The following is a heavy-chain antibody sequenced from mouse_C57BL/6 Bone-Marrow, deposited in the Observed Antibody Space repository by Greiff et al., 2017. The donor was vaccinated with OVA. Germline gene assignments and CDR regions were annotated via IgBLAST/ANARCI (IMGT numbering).Heavy chain of an antibody. J-gene: IGHJ4*01. CDR2: IYPSSGNT. V-gene: IGHV1-81*01. CDR3: SRGIYYAGPDY. Sequence: QVQLKQSGAELARPGASVKLSCKASGYTFTSYGISWVKQSTGQGLEWIGEIYPSSGNTYYNEKFKGKATLTADKSSSTAYMELRSLTSEDSAVYFCSRGIYYAGPDYWGQGTSGTVSA. D-gene: IGHD1-1*01. CDR1: GYTFTSYG.